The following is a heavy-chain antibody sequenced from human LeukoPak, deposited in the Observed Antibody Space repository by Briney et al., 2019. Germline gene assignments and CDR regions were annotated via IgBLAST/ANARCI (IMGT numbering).Heavy chain of an antibody. CDR1: GGSISSADYH. CDR2: ISYSGST. V-gene: IGHV4-31*03. D-gene: IGHD4-17*01. CDR3: ARLDYGDYEAFDI. J-gene: IGHJ3*02. Sequence: SQTLSLTCTVSGGSISSADYHWNWLRQHPGKGLEWIGYISYSGSTYYNPSLRSRVNTSVDTSKNQFSLKLSSMTAADTAVYYCARLDYGDYEAFDIWGQGTMVTVSS.